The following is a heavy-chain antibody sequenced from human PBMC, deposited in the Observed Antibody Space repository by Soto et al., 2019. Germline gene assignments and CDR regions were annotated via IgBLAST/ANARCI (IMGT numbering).Heavy chain of an antibody. D-gene: IGHD4-17*01. CDR1: GFTFSNYA. Sequence: EVHLLESGGGLVQRGGSLRLSCVASGFTFSNYAMNWVRQAPGKGLEWVSNIGGRGGNTFYGDSMRGRFTISRDNSKNTVYLEMKNLRVEDSATYYCAKPSAYGDFAGSFDSWGQGTLVTVSP. CDR3: AKPSAYGDFAGSFDS. V-gene: IGHV3-23*01. CDR2: IGGRGGNT. J-gene: IGHJ4*02.